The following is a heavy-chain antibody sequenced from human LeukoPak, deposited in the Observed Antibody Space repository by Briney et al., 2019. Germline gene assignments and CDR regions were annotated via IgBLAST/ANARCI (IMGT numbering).Heavy chain of an antibody. CDR3: AKDRGYSAYDSDY. Sequence: GGSLRLSCAASGFTFSSYAMNWVRQAPGKGLEWVSTVSGNSGSTYYADSVKGRFTISRDNSKNTLYLQMNNLRAEDTAVYYCAKDRGYSAYDSDYWGQGTLVTVSS. D-gene: IGHD5-12*01. CDR1: GFTFSSYA. CDR2: VSGNSGST. J-gene: IGHJ4*02. V-gene: IGHV3-23*01.